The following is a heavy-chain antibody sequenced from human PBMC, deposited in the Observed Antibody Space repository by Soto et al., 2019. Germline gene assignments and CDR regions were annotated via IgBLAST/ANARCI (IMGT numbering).Heavy chain of an antibody. D-gene: IGHD3-10*01. CDR3: ARDYGSGSYYSDY. J-gene: IGHJ4*02. Sequence: SVKVSCKASGGTFSSYAISWVRQAPGQGLEWMGGIIPIFGTANYAQKFQGRVTITADESTSTAYMELSSLRSEDTAVYYCARDYGSGSYYSDYWAQGNLVTVSS. CDR1: GGTFSSYA. CDR2: IIPIFGTA. V-gene: IGHV1-69*13.